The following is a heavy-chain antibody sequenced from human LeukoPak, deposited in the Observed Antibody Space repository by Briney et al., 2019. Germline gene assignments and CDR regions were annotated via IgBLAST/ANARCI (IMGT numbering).Heavy chain of an antibody. D-gene: IGHD3-22*01. V-gene: IGHV1-18*01. CDR3: ARVLKRTDSSGYHRSHHLD. Sequence: GASVKVSCKASGYTFTSYGISWVRQAPGQGLEWMGWISAYNGNTNYAQKLQGRVTMTTDTSTSTAYMELRSLRSDDTAVYYCARVLKRTDSSGYHRSHHLDWGQGTLVTVSS. J-gene: IGHJ4*02. CDR1: GYTFTSYG. CDR2: ISAYNGNT.